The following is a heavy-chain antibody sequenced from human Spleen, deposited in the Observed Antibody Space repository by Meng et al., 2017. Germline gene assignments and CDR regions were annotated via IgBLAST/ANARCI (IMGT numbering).Heavy chain of an antibody. CDR2: ISCSGGST. Sequence: GESLKISCAASGFTFDDSGMSWVRKAPGKGLEWVPAISCSGGSTYYADSVKGRSTISRENSKNTLYLQMNSLRAEDTAVYYCAKGTVGAAGTPEYYFDYWGQGTRVTGSS. J-gene: IGHJ4*02. CDR1: GFTFDDSG. D-gene: IGHD6-13*01. CDR3: AKGTVGAAGTPEYYFDY. V-gene: IGHV3-23*01.